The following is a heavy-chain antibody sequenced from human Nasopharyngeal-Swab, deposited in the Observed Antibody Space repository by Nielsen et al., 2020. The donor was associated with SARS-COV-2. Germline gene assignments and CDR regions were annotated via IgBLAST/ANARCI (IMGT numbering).Heavy chain of an antibody. CDR1: SYSTISYY. Sequence: CYASSYSTISYYMICVRHEPAQGVVWMGIIIPSGGSTRYAEKFQGRVTMTRDTSSSTVYMELSSMRTEDTAVYYCARQYRIRVAAAGTIDSWGQGTLVTVSS. CDR3: ARQYRIRVAAAGTIDS. CDR2: IIPSGGST. J-gene: IGHJ4*02. V-gene: IGHV1-46*01. D-gene: IGHD6-13*01.